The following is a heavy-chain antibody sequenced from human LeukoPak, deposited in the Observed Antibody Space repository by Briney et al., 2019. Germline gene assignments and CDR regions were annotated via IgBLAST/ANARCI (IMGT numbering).Heavy chain of an antibody. V-gene: IGHV1-2*02. CDR3: ARVDIVVVPAAGYYYYMDV. Sequence: ASVKVSCKASGYTFTGYYMHWVRQAPGQGLEWMGWINPNSGGTNYAQKFQGRVTMTRDTSISTAYTELSRLRSDDTAVYYCARVDIVVVPAAGYYYYMDVWGKGTTVTVSS. CDR2: INPNSGGT. CDR1: GYTFTGYY. J-gene: IGHJ6*03. D-gene: IGHD2-2*03.